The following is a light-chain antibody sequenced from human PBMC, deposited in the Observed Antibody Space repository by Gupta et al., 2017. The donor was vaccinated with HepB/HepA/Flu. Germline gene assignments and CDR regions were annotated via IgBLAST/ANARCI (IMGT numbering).Light chain of an antibody. Sequence: SPSLVSASIGDRVTISCRASQGISTWVAWYQQKPGKAPKLLIYASSHLFSGVPERFSGNGSGTDFTLTISSVQPEDLAIYCCRQPSSLPSTFGQGTMMEIK. CDR3: RQPSSLPST. CDR1: QGISTW. V-gene: IGKV1-12*02. J-gene: IGKJ2*01. CDR2: ASS.